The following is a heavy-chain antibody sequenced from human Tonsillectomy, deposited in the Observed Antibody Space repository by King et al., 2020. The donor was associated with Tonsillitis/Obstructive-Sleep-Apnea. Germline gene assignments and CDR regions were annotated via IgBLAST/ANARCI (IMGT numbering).Heavy chain of an antibody. D-gene: IGHD3-9*01. CDR3: ASTTLTGPLDF. Sequence: VQLVESGGGLVQPGGSLRLSCAASGFTVRSNYMSWVRQAPGKGLEWVSVIYPGGATYYADSVKGRFTISRDHSKNTLYLQMNSLRAEDTAVYYCASTTLTGPLDFWGQGSLGTVSS. CDR1: GFTVRSNY. V-gene: IGHV3-66*01. CDR2: IYPGGAT. J-gene: IGHJ4*02.